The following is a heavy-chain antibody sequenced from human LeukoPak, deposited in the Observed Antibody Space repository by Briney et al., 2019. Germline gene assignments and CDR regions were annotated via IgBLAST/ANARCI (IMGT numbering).Heavy chain of an antibody. Sequence: ASVNVSCKASGYTFTSYGISWVRQAPGQGLEWMGWISAYNGNTNYAQKLQGRVTMTTDTSTSTAYMELRSLRSDDTAVYYCARVFHDGDSSSVVYYYYYGMDVWGQGTTVTVSS. CDR1: GYTFTSYG. CDR2: ISAYNGNT. D-gene: IGHD3-22*01. J-gene: IGHJ6*02. CDR3: ARVFHDGDSSSVVYYYYYGMDV. V-gene: IGHV1-18*01.